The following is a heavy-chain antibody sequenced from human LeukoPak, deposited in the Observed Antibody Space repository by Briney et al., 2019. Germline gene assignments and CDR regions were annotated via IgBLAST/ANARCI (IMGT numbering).Heavy chain of an antibody. J-gene: IGHJ4*02. CDR2: ISGSGGST. Sequence: GGSLRLSCAASGFTSSSYAMSWVRQAPGKGLEWVSAISGSGGSTYYADSVKGRFTISRDNAKNTLYLQMNSLRAEDTAVYYCARDQGYFDWLLEFDYWGQGTLVTVSS. D-gene: IGHD3-9*01. CDR3: ARDQGYFDWLLEFDY. V-gene: IGHV3-23*01. CDR1: GFTSSSYA.